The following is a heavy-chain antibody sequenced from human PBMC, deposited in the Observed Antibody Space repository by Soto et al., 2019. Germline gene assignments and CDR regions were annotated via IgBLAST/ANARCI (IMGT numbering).Heavy chain of an antibody. D-gene: IGHD3-16*02. Sequence: EVQLLESGGGLVQPGGSLTLSCATSGFTFSSYAMVWVRQAAEKGLEWVASISNNGDTAYYADSVKGRFTISRGNSENTLYLQMNGVRADDTAVYFCAKARVFIGAIVTLLDSWGQGTQVTVSS. CDR1: GFTFSSYA. J-gene: IGHJ4*02. V-gene: IGHV3-23*01. CDR2: ISNNGDTA. CDR3: AKARVFIGAIVTLLDS.